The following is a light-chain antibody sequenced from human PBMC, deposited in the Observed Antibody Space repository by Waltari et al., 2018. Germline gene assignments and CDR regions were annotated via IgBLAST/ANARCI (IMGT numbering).Light chain of an antibody. CDR2: DVT. J-gene: IGLJ2*01. CDR3: VSYTSRSTLV. V-gene: IGLV2-14*03. CDR1: NGDVGGYNF. Sequence: QSALTQPASVSGSPGQSITIPCTGTNGDVGGYNFVSWFQQHPGRAPKLLIYDVTNRHSGVSIRFSGSKSGNTASLTISGLQAEDEADYYCVSYTSRSTLVFGGGTKLTVL.